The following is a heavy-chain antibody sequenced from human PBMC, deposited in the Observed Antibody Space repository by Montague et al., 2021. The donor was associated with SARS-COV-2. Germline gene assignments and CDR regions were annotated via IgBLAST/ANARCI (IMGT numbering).Heavy chain of an antibody. D-gene: IGHD3-3*01. CDR3: ARGLKWGFLGGYYYYMDV. CDR2: INHSGST. J-gene: IGHJ6*03. V-gene: IGHV4-34*01. CDR1: GGSFSGYY. Sequence: SETLSLTCAVHGGSFSGYYWNWIRQPPGKGLEWIGEINHSGSTNYNPSLKSRVTISVDTSKNQFSLKLSSVTAADTAVYYCARGLKWGFLGGYYYYMDVWGKGTTVTVSS.